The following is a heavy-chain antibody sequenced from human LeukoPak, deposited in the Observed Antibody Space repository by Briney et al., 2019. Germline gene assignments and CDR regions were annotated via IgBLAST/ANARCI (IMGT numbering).Heavy chain of an antibody. CDR3: AKGLHDFCSGYLLPRDY. V-gene: IGHV3-23*01. D-gene: IGHD3-3*01. Sequence: GGSLRLSCAASGFTFSSYAMSWVRQAPGKGLEWVSAISGSGGSTYYADSVKGRFTISRDNSKNTLYLQMNSLRAEDTAVYYCAKGLHDFCSGYLLPRDYWGQGTPVTVSS. J-gene: IGHJ4*02. CDR2: ISGSGGST. CDR1: GFTFSSYA.